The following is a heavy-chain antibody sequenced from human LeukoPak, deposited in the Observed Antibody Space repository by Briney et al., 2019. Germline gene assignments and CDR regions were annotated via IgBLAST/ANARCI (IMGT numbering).Heavy chain of an antibody. D-gene: IGHD2-8*01. V-gene: IGHV4-59*08. CDR2: GHYSGNT. CDR1: GTSITSYY. J-gene: IGHJ4*02. CDR3: AKWASDNRAFDL. Sequence: PSETLSLTCTVSGTSITSYYWNWIRQAPGQGPKWIGYGHYSGNTKYNPPLKSRVTISVDTSKNQFSLRLSSVTAADTAVYFCAKWASDNRAFDLWGQGTLVTVSS.